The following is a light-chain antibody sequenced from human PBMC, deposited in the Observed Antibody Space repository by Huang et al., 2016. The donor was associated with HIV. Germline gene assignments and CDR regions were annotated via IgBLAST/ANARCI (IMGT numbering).Light chain of an antibody. Sequence: IVMTQSPVILSVSPGERATLSCRASQNVHTNVAWYQQRPGQATRRLMSGASTRATGVPARFTGGGSGTYFTLTITSLQSEDFAIYYCQQYDVWPPRHTFGQGTKLEIK. CDR2: GAS. CDR1: QNVHTN. J-gene: IGKJ2*01. CDR3: QQYDVWPPRHT. V-gene: IGKV3-15*01.